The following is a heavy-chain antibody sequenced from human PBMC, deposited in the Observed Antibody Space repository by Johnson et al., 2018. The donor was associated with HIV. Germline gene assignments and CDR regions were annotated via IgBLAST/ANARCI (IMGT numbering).Heavy chain of an antibody. J-gene: IGHJ3*02. D-gene: IGHD3-22*01. CDR3: ARVIDQYFDSILDDAFDI. CDR2: MSFDETNS. Sequence: QVQLVESGGGLVQPGGSLRLSCAASGFTFSSFAMHWVRQAPGKGLQWVAVMSFDETNSYDSDSVDVKGRFTISRDNSKNTLYLQMDSLRGEDTAVYYCARVIDQYFDSILDDAFDIWGQGTMVTVSS. CDR1: GFTFSSFA. V-gene: IGHV3-30-3*01.